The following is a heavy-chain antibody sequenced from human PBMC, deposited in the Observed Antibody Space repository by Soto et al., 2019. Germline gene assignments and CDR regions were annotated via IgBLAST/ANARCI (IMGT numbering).Heavy chain of an antibody. V-gene: IGHV3-64D*06. CDR1: GFTFSSYA. J-gene: IGHJ4*02. CDR3: VKDRYVDY. Sequence: GGSLKLSCSVFGFTFSSYAMHWVRQAPGKGLQYVSSISSNGGSTYYADSVKGRFTISRDNSKNTLYLQMSSLRVEDTAVYYCVKDRYVDYWGQGNLVTVSS. CDR2: ISSNGGST.